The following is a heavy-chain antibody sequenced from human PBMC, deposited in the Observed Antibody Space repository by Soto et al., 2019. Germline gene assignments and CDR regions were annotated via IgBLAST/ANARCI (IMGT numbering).Heavy chain of an antibody. V-gene: IGHV4-34*01. J-gene: IGHJ4*02. CDR3: ARGGGSGSQYYFDY. CDR2: INHSGST. Sequence: SETLSLTCAVYGGSFSGYYWSWIRQPPGKGLEWIGEINHSGSTNYNPSLKSRVTISVDTSKNQFSLKLSSVTAADTAVYYCARGGGSGSQYYFDYWGQGTLVTVSS. CDR1: GGSFSGYY. D-gene: IGHD3-10*01.